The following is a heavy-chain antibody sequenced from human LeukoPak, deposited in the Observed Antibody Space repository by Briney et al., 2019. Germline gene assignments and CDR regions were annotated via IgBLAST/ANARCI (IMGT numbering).Heavy chain of an antibody. CDR2: INPNSGGA. J-gene: IGHJ5*02. CDR3: ARDRTPYGGGWFDP. V-gene: IGHV1-2*02. D-gene: IGHD4-23*01. CDR1: GYTFTGYY. Sequence: ASVKVSCKASGYTFTGYYMHWVRQAPGQGLEWMGWINPNSGGANYAQKFQGRVTMTRDTSISTAYMELSRLRSDDTAVYYCARDRTPYGGGWFDPWGQGTLVTVSS.